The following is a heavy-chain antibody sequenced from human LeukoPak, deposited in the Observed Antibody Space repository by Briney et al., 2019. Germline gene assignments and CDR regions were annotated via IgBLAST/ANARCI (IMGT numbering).Heavy chain of an antibody. CDR1: VGSISSSSYY. V-gene: IGHV4-39*01. J-gene: IGHJ4*02. D-gene: IGHD5-24*01. CDR3: ARLGDGYNSIIDY. Sequence: SETLSLTCTVSVGSISSSSYYWGWIRQPPGKGLEWIGSIYYSGSTYYNPSLKSRVTISVDTSKNQFSLKLSSVTAADTAVYYCARLGDGYNSIIDYWGQGTLVTVSS. CDR2: IYYSGST.